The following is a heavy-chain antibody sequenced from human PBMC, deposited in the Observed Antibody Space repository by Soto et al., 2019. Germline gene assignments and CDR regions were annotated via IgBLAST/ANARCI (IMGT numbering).Heavy chain of an antibody. CDR1: GGSFSGYY. V-gene: IGHV4-34*01. Sequence: PSETLSLTCAVYGGSFSGYYWSWIRQPPGKGLEWIGEINHSGSTNYNPSLKSRVSISVDTSKNQFSLKLSSVTAADTAVYYCARYTYSSSPRRAFDPWGQGTLVTVSS. CDR2: INHSGST. J-gene: IGHJ5*02. CDR3: ARYTYSSSPRRAFDP. D-gene: IGHD6-6*01.